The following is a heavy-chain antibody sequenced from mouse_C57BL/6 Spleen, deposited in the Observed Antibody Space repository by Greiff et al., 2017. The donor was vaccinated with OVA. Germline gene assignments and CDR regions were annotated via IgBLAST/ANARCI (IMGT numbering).Heavy chain of an antibody. CDR2: ISSGGDYI. D-gene: IGHD2-4*01. Sequence: EVQLQESGEGLVKPGGSLKLSCAASGFTFSSYAMSWVRQTPEKRLEWVAYISSGGDYIYYADTVKGRFTISRDNARNTLYLQMSSLKSEDTAMDYCTRDYYDTAWFAYWGQGTLVTVSA. CDR1: GFTFSSYA. CDR3: TRDYYDTAWFAY. J-gene: IGHJ3*01. V-gene: IGHV5-9-1*02.